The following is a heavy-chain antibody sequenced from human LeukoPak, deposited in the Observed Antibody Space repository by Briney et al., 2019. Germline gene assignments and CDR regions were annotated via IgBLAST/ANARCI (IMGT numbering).Heavy chain of an antibody. Sequence: PSETLSLTCTVSGGSISSGGYYWSWIRQHPGKGLEWIGYIYYSGSTYYNPSLKSRVTISVDTSKNQFSLKLSSVTAADTAVYYCARLDKSQPGLTYSDYWGQGTLVTVSS. CDR2: IYYSGST. D-gene: IGHD2-2*03. CDR3: ARLDKSQPGLTYSDY. CDR1: GGSISSGGYY. V-gene: IGHV4-31*03. J-gene: IGHJ4*02.